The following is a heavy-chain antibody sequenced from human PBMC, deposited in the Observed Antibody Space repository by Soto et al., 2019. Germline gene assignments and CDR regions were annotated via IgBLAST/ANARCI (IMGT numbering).Heavy chain of an antibody. CDR2: IKQDGSEI. J-gene: IGHJ4*03. D-gene: IGHD1-26*01. V-gene: IGHV3-7*03. CDR1: GFTFSSYG. Sequence: PGGSLRLSCAASGFTFSSYGMRWVRQGPGKGPEWVANIKQDGSEIYYVDSVKGRFTISRDNSKNSLYLQMTSLRAEDTAVYHSAKTLYAIPWDVWGHGTLVTVSS. CDR3: AKTLYAIPWDV.